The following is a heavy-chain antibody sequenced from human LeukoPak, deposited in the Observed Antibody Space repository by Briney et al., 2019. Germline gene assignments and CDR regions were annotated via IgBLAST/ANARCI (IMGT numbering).Heavy chain of an antibody. CDR3: ARTTVVTYYFDY. V-gene: IGHV1-2*02. CDR2: INPNSGGT. D-gene: IGHD2-21*02. CDR1: GYTFTGYY. J-gene: IGHJ4*02. Sequence: VSVKVSCKASGYTFTGYYMHWVRQAPGQGLEWMGWINPNSGGTNYAQKFQGRVTMTRDTSISTAYMELSRLRSDDTAVYYCARTTVVTYYFDYWGQGTLVTVSS.